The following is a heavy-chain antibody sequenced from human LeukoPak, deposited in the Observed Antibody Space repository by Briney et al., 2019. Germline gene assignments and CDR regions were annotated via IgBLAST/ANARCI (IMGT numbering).Heavy chain of an antibody. V-gene: IGHV3-66*02. Sequence: GGSQRLSCAASGFTVSSNYMSWVRQAPGKGLEWVSVIYSGGSTYYADSVKGRFTISRDNSKNTLYLQMNSLRAEDTAVYYCAREYYDFWSGLYYYYMDVWGKGTTVTVSS. J-gene: IGHJ6*03. CDR2: IYSGGST. D-gene: IGHD3-3*01. CDR1: GFTVSSNY. CDR3: AREYYDFWSGLYYYYMDV.